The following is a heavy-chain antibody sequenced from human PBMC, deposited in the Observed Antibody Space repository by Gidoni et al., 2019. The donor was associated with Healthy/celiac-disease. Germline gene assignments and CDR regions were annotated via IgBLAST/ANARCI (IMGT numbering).Heavy chain of an antibody. Sequence: QLQLQESGPGLVKPSETLSLTCAVSGGSISSSSYYWGLIRQPPGKGLEWIGSIYYSGSTYYNPSLKSRVTISVDTSKNQFSLKLSSVTAADTAVYYCATSNYYDSSGYYLVPDYYYYYGMDVWGQGTTVTVSS. CDR2: IYYSGST. V-gene: IGHV4-39*01. CDR1: GGSISSSSYY. J-gene: IGHJ6*02. D-gene: IGHD3-22*01. CDR3: ATSNYYDSSGYYLVPDYYYYYGMDV.